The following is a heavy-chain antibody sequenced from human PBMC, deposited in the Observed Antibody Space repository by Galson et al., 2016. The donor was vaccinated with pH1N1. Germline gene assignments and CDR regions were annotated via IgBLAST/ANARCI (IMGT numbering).Heavy chain of an antibody. CDR3: VKDRAFYYDSSGYDYAFDI. CDR2: ISWNRGAI. J-gene: IGHJ3*02. CDR1: GFTFEDFA. V-gene: IGHV3-9*01. Sequence: SLRLSCAAPGFTFEDFALHWVRQGPGKGLEWVSGISWNRGAIDYAESVKGRFTISRDNAKNSLYLQMDSLRAEDTALYYCVKDRAFYYDSSGYDYAFDIWGQGTMVTVAS. D-gene: IGHD3-22*01.